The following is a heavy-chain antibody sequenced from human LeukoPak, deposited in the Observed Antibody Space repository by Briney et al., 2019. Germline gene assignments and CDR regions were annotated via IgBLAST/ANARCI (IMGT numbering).Heavy chain of an antibody. D-gene: IGHD6-13*01. CDR3: ARKLRSSSWYFYP. J-gene: IGHJ5*02. CDR1: GGSISSGSYY. Sequence: SQTLSLTCTVSGGSISSGSYYWSWIRQPAGKGLEWIGRIYTSGSTNYNPSLKSRVTISVDTSKNQFSLKLSSVTAADTAVYYCARKLRSSSWYFYPWGQGTLVTVSS. CDR2: IYTSGST. V-gene: IGHV4-61*02.